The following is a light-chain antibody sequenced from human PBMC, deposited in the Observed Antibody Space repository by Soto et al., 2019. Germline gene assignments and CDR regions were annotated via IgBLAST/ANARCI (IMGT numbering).Light chain of an antibody. J-gene: IGKJ5*01. CDR2: DTS. CDR3: QQYNKWHPIT. CDR1: QSVSIK. Sequence: EVLLTQSPATLSVSPGERATLSCRASQSVSIKLAWYQQKPGQAPRLLIYDTSTRANGIPARFSGSGSGTEFTLTISSLQSEDFAVYYCQQYNKWHPITFGQGTRLEIK. V-gene: IGKV3-15*01.